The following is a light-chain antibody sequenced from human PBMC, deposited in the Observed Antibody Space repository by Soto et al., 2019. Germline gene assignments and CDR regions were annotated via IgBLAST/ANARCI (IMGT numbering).Light chain of an antibody. Sequence: QSALTQPASVTGSPGQSITISCTGTSSDVGGYKYVSWYQQHPDKAPKLIIYDVTNRPSGMSNRFSGSKSGNTASLTISGLQAEDEADYYCSSYTSSSSYVFGTGTKVTVL. CDR1: SSDVGGYKY. CDR2: DVT. CDR3: SSYTSSSSYV. V-gene: IGLV2-14*01. J-gene: IGLJ1*01.